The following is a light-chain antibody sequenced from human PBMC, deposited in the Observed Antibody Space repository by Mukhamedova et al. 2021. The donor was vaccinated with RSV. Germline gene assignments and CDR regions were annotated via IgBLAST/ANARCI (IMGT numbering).Light chain of an antibody. CDR2: AAS. Sequence: WYQRRVHGKAPKRLIYAASSLQSGVPSRFSGSGSGTEFTLTISSLQPEDFATYYCQQLGGFPLTLGGGTKVEIK. J-gene: IGKJ4*01. CDR3: QQLGGFPLT. V-gene: IGKV1-17*01.